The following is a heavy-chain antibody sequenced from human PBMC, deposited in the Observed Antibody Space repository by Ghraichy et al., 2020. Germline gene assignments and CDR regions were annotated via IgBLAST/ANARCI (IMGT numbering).Heavy chain of an antibody. CDR1: GGSISNSNYY. CDR2: IFYTGST. V-gene: IGHV4-39*01. D-gene: IGHD3-10*01. J-gene: IGHJ4*02. CDR3: AGQSRTPPSGFDF. Sequence: ESLNISCTVSGGSISNSNYYWGWIRQPPGKGLEWIGNIFYTGSTYYNPSLKSRVTISVDASKNQFSLKLSSVTATDTAVYYCAGQSRTPPSGFDFWGQGTLVTVSS.